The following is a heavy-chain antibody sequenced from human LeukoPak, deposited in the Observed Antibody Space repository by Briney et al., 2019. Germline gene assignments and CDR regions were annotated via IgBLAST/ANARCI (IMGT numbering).Heavy chain of an antibody. CDR2: IYYSGST. D-gene: IGHD1-26*01. V-gene: IGHV4-61*01. CDR1: GGSVSSGSYY. J-gene: IGHJ4*02. Sequence: SETLSLTCTVSGGSVSSGSYYWSWFRQPPGKGLEWLRYIYYSGSTNYNPSLKSRVTMSIHTSKNQFSLKLSSVTAADTALYYCTRARIVGATYYFDYWGQGTLVTVPS. CDR3: TRARIVGATYYFDY.